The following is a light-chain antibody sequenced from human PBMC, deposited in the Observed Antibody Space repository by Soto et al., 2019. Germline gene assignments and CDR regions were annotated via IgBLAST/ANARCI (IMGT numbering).Light chain of an antibody. Sequence: QSVLTQSPSASASLGASVKLTCTLSSGHSSYAIAWHQQQPEKGPRYLMKLNSDGSHSKGDGIPDRVSGSSSGAERYLTISSRQSEDEADYYCQTWGTGIQVFGGGTKVTVL. J-gene: IGLJ2*01. CDR1: SGHSSYA. V-gene: IGLV4-69*01. CDR2: LNSDGSH. CDR3: QTWGTGIQV.